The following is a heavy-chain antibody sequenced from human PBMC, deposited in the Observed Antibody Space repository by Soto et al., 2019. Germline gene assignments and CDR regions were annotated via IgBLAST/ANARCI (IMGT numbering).Heavy chain of an antibody. CDR3: ARSVEGHFDY. D-gene: IGHD6-19*01. CDR1: GFRFSIYS. V-gene: IGHV3-48*02. CDR2: ITSDTKTI. Sequence: EVQLVESGGNLVQPGGSLRLSCAASGFRFSIYSMNWVRHAPGKGLEWAAYITSDTKTIKYADSVRGRFTISRDNGKNSVYLQMNSLRDDDTAVYYCARSVEGHFDYWGQGTVVTVSA. J-gene: IGHJ4*02.